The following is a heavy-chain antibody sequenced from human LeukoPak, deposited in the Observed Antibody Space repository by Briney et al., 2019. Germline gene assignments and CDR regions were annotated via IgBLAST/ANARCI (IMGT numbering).Heavy chain of an antibody. Sequence: SETLSLTCTVSGYSISSGYYWGWIRQPPGKGLEWIGSIYHSGSTYYNPSLKSRVTISVDTSKNQFSLKLSSVTAADTAVYYCARDLGDIVVVPAAIGWFDPWGQGTLVTVSS. CDR3: ARDLGDIVVVPAAIGWFDP. D-gene: IGHD2-2*02. CDR2: IYHSGST. V-gene: IGHV4-38-2*02. CDR1: GYSISSGYY. J-gene: IGHJ5*02.